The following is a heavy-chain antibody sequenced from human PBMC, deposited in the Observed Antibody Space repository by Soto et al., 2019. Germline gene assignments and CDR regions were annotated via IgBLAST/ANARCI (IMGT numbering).Heavy chain of an antibody. CDR3: ARASSSSWYRTDYYYYGMDV. V-gene: IGHV1-2*04. J-gene: IGHJ6*02. D-gene: IGHD6-13*01. CDR1: GYTFTGYY. Sequence: ASVKRYCKASGYTFTGYYMHWVRQAPRQGLEWMGWINPNSGGTNYAQKFQGWVTMTRDTSISTAYMELSRLRSDDTAVYYCARASSSSWYRTDYYYYGMDVWGQGTTVTVSS. CDR2: INPNSGGT.